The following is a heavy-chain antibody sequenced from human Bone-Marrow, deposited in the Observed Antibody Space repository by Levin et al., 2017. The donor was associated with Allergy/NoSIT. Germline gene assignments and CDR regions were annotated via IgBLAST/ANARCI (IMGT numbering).Heavy chain of an antibody. CDR3: AREGNQNGMDV. D-gene: IGHD3-10*01. V-gene: IGHV1-2*06. CDR2: INPNSGGT. Sequence: ESLKISCKASGYTFTGYYIHWVRQAPGQGLEWMGRINPNSGGTHFAQKFQGRVTMTRDTSITTAYMEMSSLRSDDTAVYYCAREGNQNGMDVWGQGTTVTVSS. CDR1: GYTFTGYY. J-gene: IGHJ6*02.